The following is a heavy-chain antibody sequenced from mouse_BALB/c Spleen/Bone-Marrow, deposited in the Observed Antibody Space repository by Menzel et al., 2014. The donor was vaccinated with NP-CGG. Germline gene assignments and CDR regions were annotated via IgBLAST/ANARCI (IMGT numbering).Heavy chain of an antibody. D-gene: IGHD2-4*01. CDR2: IWAGGST. V-gene: IGHV2-9*02. Sequence: QVQLQQSGPGLVAPSQSLSITCTVSGFSLTSYGVHWVRQPPGKGLEWLGVIWAGGSTNYNSALMSRLSISKDNSKSQVFLKMNSLQTDDPAMYYCASMITTTYWGQGTLVTVSA. CDR3: ASMITTTY. J-gene: IGHJ3*01. CDR1: GFSLTSYG.